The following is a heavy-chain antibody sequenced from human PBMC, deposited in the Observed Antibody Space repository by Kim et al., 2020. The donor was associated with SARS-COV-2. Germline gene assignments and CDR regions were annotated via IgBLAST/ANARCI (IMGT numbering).Heavy chain of an antibody. CDR2: INAGNGNT. D-gene: IGHD5-12*01. CDR3: ARAENIVSRWDY. Sequence: ASVKVSCKASGYTFTSYAMHWVRQAPGQRLEWMGWINAGNGNTKYSQKFQGRVTITRDTSASTAYMELSSLRSEDTAVYYCARAENIVSRWDYWGQGTLVTVSS. J-gene: IGHJ4*02. V-gene: IGHV1-3*01. CDR1: GYTFTSYA.